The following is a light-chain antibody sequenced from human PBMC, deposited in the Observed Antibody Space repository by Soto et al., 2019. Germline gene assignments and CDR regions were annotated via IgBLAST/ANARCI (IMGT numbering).Light chain of an antibody. J-gene: IGLJ1*01. CDR2: DVS. CDR3: SSYTSSSTLV. Sequence: QSALTQPASVSGSPGQSITISCTGTSSDVSTYNYVSWYQQHPGTAPKLMIYDVSNRPSGVSNRFSGSKSGNTASLTISGLQAEDEADYYCSSYTSSSTLVFGTGTKLTVL. V-gene: IGLV2-14*01. CDR1: SSDVSTYNY.